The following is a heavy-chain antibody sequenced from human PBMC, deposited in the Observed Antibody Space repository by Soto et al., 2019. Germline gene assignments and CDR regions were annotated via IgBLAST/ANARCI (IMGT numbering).Heavy chain of an antibody. Sequence: TSETLSLTCTVSGDSIKSYYWNWIRQPPGKGLEWIGYVYHSGTTNYNPSLNSRVTISADTSKDQFSLRLTSVTSADTAVYYCASQSEGFDAWGQGVLVTVS. CDR3: ASQSEGFDA. CDR1: GDSIKSYY. V-gene: IGHV4-59*01. J-gene: IGHJ5*02. CDR2: VYHSGTT.